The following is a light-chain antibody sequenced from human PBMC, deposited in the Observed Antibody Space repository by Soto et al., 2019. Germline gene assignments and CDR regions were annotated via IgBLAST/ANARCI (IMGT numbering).Light chain of an antibody. J-gene: IGLJ1*01. CDR2: DDN. V-gene: IGLV1-51*01. CDR3: GSWNSSLSAYV. CDR1: SSNIGGNS. Sequence: QSVLTQPTSVSAAPGQKVTISCSGSSSNIGGNSVSWYPQLPGTAPKLLIYDDNKRPSGIPDRFSGSKSGTSATLGITGFQTGDEADYYCGSWNSSLSAYVFGTGTKVTVL.